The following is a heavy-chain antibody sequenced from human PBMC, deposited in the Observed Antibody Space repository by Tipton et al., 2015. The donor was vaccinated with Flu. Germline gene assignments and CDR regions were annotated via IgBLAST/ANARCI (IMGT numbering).Heavy chain of an antibody. Sequence: PGLVKPSETLSLTCSVSGYSIRSAYYWGWVRRPPGKGLEWIGTIYHSGTTYYNPSLKSRLTISVDTSRNQFSLKVFSVTAADTAVYYGARRDYSNYVSDPKSWFDPWGKGILVTVSS. J-gene: IGHJ5*02. CDR1: GYSIRSAYY. CDR2: IYHSGTT. D-gene: IGHD4-11*01. V-gene: IGHV4-38-2*01. CDR3: ARRDYSNYVSDPKSWFDP.